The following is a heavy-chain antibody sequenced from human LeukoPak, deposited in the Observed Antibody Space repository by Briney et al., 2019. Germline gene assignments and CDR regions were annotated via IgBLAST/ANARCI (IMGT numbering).Heavy chain of an antibody. Sequence: PPETLSLTCTVSGGSISSYYWSWIRQPPGKGLEWIGYIYYSGSTNYNPSLKSRVTISVDTSKNQFSLKLSSVTAADTAVYYCARVDRDVLPYWYFDLWGRGTLVTVSS. D-gene: IGHD2-2*01. CDR2: IYYSGST. CDR3: ARVDRDVLPYWYFDL. CDR1: GGSISSYY. V-gene: IGHV4-59*01. J-gene: IGHJ2*01.